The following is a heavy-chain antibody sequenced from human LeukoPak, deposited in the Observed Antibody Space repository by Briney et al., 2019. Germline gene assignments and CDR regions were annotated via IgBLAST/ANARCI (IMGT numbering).Heavy chain of an antibody. V-gene: IGHV3-23*01. CDR1: GFTFSSYA. CDR2: ISGSGGST. Sequence: GGSLRLSCAASGFTFSSYAMSWVRQAPGKGLEWVSAISGSGGSTYYADSVKGRFTISRDNSKNTLYLQMNSLRAEDTAVYYCAKAYRERWFGELFPYYMDVWGKGTTVTISS. D-gene: IGHD3-10*01. J-gene: IGHJ6*03. CDR3: AKAYRERWFGELFPYYMDV.